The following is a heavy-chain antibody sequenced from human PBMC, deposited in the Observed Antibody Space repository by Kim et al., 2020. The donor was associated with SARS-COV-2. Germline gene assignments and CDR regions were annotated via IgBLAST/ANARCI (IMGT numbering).Heavy chain of an antibody. CDR1: GGSFSGYY. V-gene: IGHV4-34*01. CDR2: INHSGST. CDR3: ASLPHTGYSYGWGRPSYGMDV. Sequence: SETLSLTCAVYGGSFSGYYWSWIRQPPGKGLEWIGEINHSGSTNYNPSLKSRVTISVDTSKNQFSLKLSSVTAADTAVYYCASLPHTGYSYGWGRPSYGMDVWGQGTTVTVSS. J-gene: IGHJ6*02. D-gene: IGHD5-18*01.